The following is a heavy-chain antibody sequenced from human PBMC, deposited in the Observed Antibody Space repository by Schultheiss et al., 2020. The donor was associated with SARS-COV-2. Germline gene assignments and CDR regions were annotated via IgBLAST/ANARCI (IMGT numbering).Heavy chain of an antibody. CDR2: IYYSGST. Sequence: SQTLSLTCTVSGGSISSGDYYWRWIRQPPGKGLEWIGYIYYSGSTNYNPSLKSRVTISVDRSKNQFSLKLSSVSAADTAVYYCARGPYYYDSSRDAFDIWGQGTMVTVSS. CDR3: ARGPYYYDSSRDAFDI. V-gene: IGHV4-30-4*01. CDR1: GGSISSGDYY. J-gene: IGHJ3*02. D-gene: IGHD3-22*01.